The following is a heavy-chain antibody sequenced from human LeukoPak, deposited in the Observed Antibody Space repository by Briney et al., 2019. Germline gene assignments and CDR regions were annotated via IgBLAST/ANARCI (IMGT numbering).Heavy chain of an antibody. Sequence: TGGSLRLSCAASGFTFSSYSMNWVRQAPGKGLEWVSSISSSSSYIYYADSVKGRFTISRDNAKNSLYLQMNSLRAEDTAVYYCARRRLCCGTDYWGQGTLVTVSS. J-gene: IGHJ4*02. V-gene: IGHV3-21*01. CDR1: GFTFSSYS. D-gene: IGHD1-14*01. CDR3: ARRRLCCGTDY. CDR2: ISSSSSYI.